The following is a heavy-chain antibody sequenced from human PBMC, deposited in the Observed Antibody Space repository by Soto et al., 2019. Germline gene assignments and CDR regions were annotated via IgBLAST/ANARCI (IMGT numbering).Heavy chain of an antibody. CDR2: ISYDGSNK. V-gene: IGHV3-30-3*01. CDR1: GFTFSSYA. CDR3: ARVAYYYDSSGYYYAYYFDY. D-gene: IGHD3-22*01. Sequence: PGGSLRLSCAASGFTFSSYAMHWVRQAPGKGLEWVAVISYDGSNKYYADSVKGRFTISRDNSKNTLYLQMNSLRAEDTAVYYCARVAYYYDSSGYYYAYYFDYWGQGTLVTVSS. J-gene: IGHJ4*02.